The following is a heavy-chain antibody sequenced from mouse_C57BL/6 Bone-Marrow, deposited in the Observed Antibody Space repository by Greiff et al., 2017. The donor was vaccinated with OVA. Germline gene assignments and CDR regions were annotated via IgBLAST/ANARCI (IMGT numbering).Heavy chain of an antibody. D-gene: IGHD1-1*01. Sequence: VQLKQSGTVLARPGASVKMSCKTSGYTFTSYWMHWVKQRPGQGLEWIGAIYPGNSDTSYNQKFKGKAKLTAVTSASTAYMELSSLTNEDSAVYYCTRSLANWDFDVWGTGTTVTVSS. CDR2: IYPGNSDT. J-gene: IGHJ1*03. CDR1: GYTFTSYW. CDR3: TRSLANWDFDV. V-gene: IGHV1-5*01.